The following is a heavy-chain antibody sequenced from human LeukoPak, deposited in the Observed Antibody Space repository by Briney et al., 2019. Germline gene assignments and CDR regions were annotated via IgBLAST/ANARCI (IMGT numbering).Heavy chain of an antibody. CDR1: GGSISSYY. V-gene: IGHV4-59*01. D-gene: IGHD5-18*01. Sequence: PSETLSLTCTVSGGSISSYYWSWIRQPPGKGLEWIGYIYYSGSTNYNPSLKSRVTISVGTSKNQFSLKLSSVTAADTAVYYCARDRRIQHYYYGMDVWGQGTTVTVSS. J-gene: IGHJ6*02. CDR3: ARDRRIQHYYYGMDV. CDR2: IYYSGST.